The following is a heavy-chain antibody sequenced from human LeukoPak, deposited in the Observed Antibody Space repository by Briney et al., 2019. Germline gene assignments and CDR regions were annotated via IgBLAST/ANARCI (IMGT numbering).Heavy chain of an antibody. CDR2: ISSSGSTI. Sequence: GGSLRLSCAASGFTFSSYWMSWVRQAPGKGLEWVSYISSSGSTIYYADSVKGRFTISRDNAKNSLYLQMNSLRAEDTAVYYCARAPTTVVTGWFDPWGQGTLVTVSS. CDR1: GFTFSSYW. D-gene: IGHD4-23*01. V-gene: IGHV3-48*04. J-gene: IGHJ5*02. CDR3: ARAPTTVVTGWFDP.